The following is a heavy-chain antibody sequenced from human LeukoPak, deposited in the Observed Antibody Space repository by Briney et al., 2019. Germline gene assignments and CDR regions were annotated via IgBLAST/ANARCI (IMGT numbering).Heavy chain of an antibody. CDR1: GFTFSSYA. Sequence: PGGSLRLSCAASGFTFSSYAMHWVRQAPGKGLEWVAVISYDGSNKYYADSVKGRFTISRDNSKNTLYLQMNSLRAEDTAVYYYARGRGRGGNYFDYWGQGTLVTVSS. CDR2: ISYDGSNK. V-gene: IGHV3-30-3*01. CDR3: ARGRGRGGNYFDY. J-gene: IGHJ4*02. D-gene: IGHD3-16*01.